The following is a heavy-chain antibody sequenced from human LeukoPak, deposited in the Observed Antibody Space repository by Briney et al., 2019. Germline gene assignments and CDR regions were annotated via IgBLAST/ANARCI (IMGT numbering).Heavy chain of an antibody. D-gene: IGHD5-12*01. CDR3: AKTRVSGYEVLGLTFDY. V-gene: IGHV3-30*18. J-gene: IGHJ4*02. CDR2: ISYDGSNK. CDR1: GFTFSSYG. Sequence: GGSLRLSCAASGFTFSSYGMHWVRQAPGKGLEWVAVISYDGSNKYYADSVKGRFTISRDNSKNTLYLQMNSLRAEDTAVYYCAKTRVSGYEVLGLTFDYWGQGTLVTVSS.